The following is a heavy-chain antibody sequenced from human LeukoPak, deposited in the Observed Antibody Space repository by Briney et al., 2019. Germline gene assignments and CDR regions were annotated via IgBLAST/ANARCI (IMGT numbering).Heavy chain of an antibody. CDR2: IYHSGYT. V-gene: IGHV4-59*01. D-gene: IGHD3-10*01. CDR1: RGSISSYY. Sequence: SETLSLTCSVSRGSISSYYRNWIRQPPGKGLEWIGYIYHSGYTNYNPSLNSRGAISVDTSKNQFSLKLTSVTAADTAVYYCARAPITMVRGVINWPYGMDVWGQGTTVTVSS. J-gene: IGHJ6*02. CDR3: ARAPITMVRGVINWPYGMDV.